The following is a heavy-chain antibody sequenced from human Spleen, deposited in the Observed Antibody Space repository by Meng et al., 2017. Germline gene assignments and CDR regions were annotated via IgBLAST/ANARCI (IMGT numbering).Heavy chain of an antibody. CDR1: GFTFDDYA. CDR2: ISWNSGSI. D-gene: IGHD4-17*01. Sequence: SLKISCTASGFTFDDYAMHWVRQAPGKGLEWVSGISWNSGSIAYADSVKGRFTISRDNAKNSLYLQMNSLRVEDTALYYCARDYGNGYTNYYYYGMDVWGQGTTVTVSS. CDR3: ARDYGNGYTNYYYYGMDV. J-gene: IGHJ6*02. V-gene: IGHV3-9*01.